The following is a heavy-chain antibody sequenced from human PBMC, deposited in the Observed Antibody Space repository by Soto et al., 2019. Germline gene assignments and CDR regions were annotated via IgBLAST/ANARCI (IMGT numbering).Heavy chain of an antibody. J-gene: IGHJ3*02. CDR3: AKVTVDYYYDSSGLGAFDI. CDR2: IYSGGST. D-gene: IGHD3-22*01. Sequence: GGSLRLSCAVSGFTVSGNYMSWVRQAPGKGLEWVSVIYSGGSTYHADSVKGRFTISRDNSKNTLYLQMNSLRAEDTAVYYCAKVTVDYYYDSSGLGAFDIWGQGTMVTVSS. CDR1: GFTVSGNY. V-gene: IGHV3-66*01.